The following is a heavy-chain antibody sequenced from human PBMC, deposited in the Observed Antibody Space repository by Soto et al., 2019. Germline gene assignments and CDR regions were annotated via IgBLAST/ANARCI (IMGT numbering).Heavy chain of an antibody. V-gene: IGHV3-23*01. CDR3: AKNQGVELVPLATVDWFDP. CDR2: ISGSGFKK. D-gene: IGHD1-26*01. J-gene: IGHJ5*02. CDR1: GFIFENFG. Sequence: GSLRLSGAASGFIFENFGMSWVRPAPGKGLEWISSISGSGFKKYYADSVKGRFTISRDNSKSTVYLELNNLSAEDTAVYHCAKNQGVELVPLATVDWFDPWGQGSVVTVSS.